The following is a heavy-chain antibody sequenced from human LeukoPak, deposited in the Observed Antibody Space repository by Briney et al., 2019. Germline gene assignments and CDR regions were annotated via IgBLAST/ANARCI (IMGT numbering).Heavy chain of an antibody. J-gene: IGHJ4*02. CDR2: IYSGGST. CDR1: EFSVGSNY. Sequence: GGSLRLSCAASEFSVGSNYMTWARQAPGKGLEWVSLIYSGGSTYYADSVKGRFTISRDNSKNTLYLKMNSLRAEDTAVYYCARESVVQSGSGFDYWGQGTLVTVSS. CDR3: ARESVVQSGSGFDY. V-gene: IGHV3-66*01. D-gene: IGHD2-15*01.